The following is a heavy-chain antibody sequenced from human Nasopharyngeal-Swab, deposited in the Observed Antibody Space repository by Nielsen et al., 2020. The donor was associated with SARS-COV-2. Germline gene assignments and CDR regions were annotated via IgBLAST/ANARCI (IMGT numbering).Heavy chain of an antibody. CDR1: GYVFSSHW. V-gene: IGHV5-51*01. J-gene: IGHJ4*02. CDR2: TYPGDSNT. CDR3: ARGGRVGPNSFLDY. D-gene: IGHD3/OR15-3a*01. Sequence: GESLKISCKVSGYVFSSHWIGWVRQMPGKGLEWMWITYPGDSNTRYSPSFQGQVTMSADKSINTAYLQWSSLKASDTAMYYCARGGRVGPNSFLDYWGQGTLVTVSS.